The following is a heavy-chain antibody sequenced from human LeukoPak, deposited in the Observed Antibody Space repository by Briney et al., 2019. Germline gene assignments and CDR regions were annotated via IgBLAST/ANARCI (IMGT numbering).Heavy chain of an antibody. CDR2: IYARGST. J-gene: IGHJ6*01. Sequence: GGSLRLSCAASGGTISSNYMSWVRQAPGKGLEWVSLIYARGSTYYTDALKGRFTISSHNSKTTLHPQLNSLRVEDTAVYYYSTAGRIELLWDYAMDVWGEGTTVTVSS. V-gene: IGHV3-53*04. CDR1: GGTISSNY. D-gene: IGHD3-10*01. CDR3: STAGRIELLWDYAMDV.